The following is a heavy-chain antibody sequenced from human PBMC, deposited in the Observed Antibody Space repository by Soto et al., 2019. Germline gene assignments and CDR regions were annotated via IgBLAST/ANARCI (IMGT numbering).Heavy chain of an antibody. CDR3: ARGPDSSGYYYHY. CDR1: GYTFTSYD. V-gene: IGHV1-8*01. D-gene: IGHD3-22*01. J-gene: IGHJ4*02. CDR2: MNPNSGNT. Sequence: QVQLVQSGAEVKKPGASVKVSCKASGYTFTSYDINWVRQATGQGLEWMGWMNPNSGNTGYAQKVQGRVSMTRNTSISTAYMELSSLRSEDTAVYSCARGPDSSGYYYHYWGQGPLVTVSS.